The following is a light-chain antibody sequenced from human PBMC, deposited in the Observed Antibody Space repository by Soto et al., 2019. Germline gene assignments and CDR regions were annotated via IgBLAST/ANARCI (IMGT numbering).Light chain of an antibody. J-gene: IGKJ1*01. CDR1: QSITSY. V-gene: IGKV1-39*01. Sequence: DIQMTQSPSSLSASVGDRVTITCQASQSITSYLNWYQQKPGKAPKLLIYAASSLQSGVPSRFSGSGSGTEFTPTISSLQPEDFATYYCQQSYSTPRTFGQETKVEIK. CDR2: AAS. CDR3: QQSYSTPRT.